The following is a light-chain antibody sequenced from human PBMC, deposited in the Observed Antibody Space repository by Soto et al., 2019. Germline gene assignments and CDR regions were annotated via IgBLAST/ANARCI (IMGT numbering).Light chain of an antibody. CDR1: TSDVAYYDL. Sequence: QSVLTQPASVSGSPGQSITIFCAGTTSDVAYYDLVSWYQQHPGRAPKLLIYEVDKRPSGISVRFSGSKSGATASLTISGLLPEDEAVYFCCTYAGHVPKFGGGTKLTVL. V-gene: IGLV2-23*02. J-gene: IGLJ2*01. CDR2: EVD. CDR3: CTYAGHVPK.